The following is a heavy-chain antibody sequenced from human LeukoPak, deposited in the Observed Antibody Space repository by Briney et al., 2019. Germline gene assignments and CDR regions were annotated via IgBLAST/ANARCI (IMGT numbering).Heavy chain of an antibody. CDR3: ARGGSPFY. D-gene: IGHD3-10*01. CDR1: GVCFSSHW. V-gene: IGHV3-74*01. Sequence: PGGSLRLSCAGSGVCFSSHWLHWVRQVPGKGLGWVARIYGDGIAINYADSVKGGFTISRDNAKNTVYLQMNSLRVEDTAVFYCARGGSPFYWGRGTPVTVSS. J-gene: IGHJ4*02. CDR2: IYGDGIAI.